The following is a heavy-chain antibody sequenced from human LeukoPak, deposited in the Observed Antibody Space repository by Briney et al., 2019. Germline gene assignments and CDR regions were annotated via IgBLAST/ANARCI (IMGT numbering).Heavy chain of an antibody. CDR1: GGTFTSYD. Sequence: ASVKVSCKASGGTFTSYDINWVRQATGQGLEWMGWMNPNSGNTGYAQKFQGRVTITRNTSISTAYMELSSLRSEDTAVYYCARGRLKYQLAASGAFDIWGQGTMVTVSS. J-gene: IGHJ3*02. CDR2: MNPNSGNT. V-gene: IGHV1-8*03. CDR3: ARGRLKYQLAASGAFDI. D-gene: IGHD2-2*01.